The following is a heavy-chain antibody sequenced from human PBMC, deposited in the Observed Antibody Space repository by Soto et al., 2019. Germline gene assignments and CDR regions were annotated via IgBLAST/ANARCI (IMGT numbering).Heavy chain of an antibody. CDR3: GYYYGSGSYRYGMDV. CDR1: GGTFSSYA. Sequence: QVQLVQSGAEVKKPGSSVKVSCKASGGTFSSYAISWVRQAPGQGLEWMGGIIPIFGTANYAQKFQGSVTITADKSTSTAYMELSSLRFEDTAVYYCGYYYGSGSYRYGMDVWGQGTTVTVSS. J-gene: IGHJ6*02. CDR2: IIPIFGTA. D-gene: IGHD3-10*01. V-gene: IGHV1-69*06.